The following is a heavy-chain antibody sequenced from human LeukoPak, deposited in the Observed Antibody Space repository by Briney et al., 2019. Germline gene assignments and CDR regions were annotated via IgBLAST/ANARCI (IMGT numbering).Heavy chain of an antibody. D-gene: IGHD5-24*01. Sequence: PGGSLRLSCAASGFTFSSYGMHWVRQAPGKGLEWVAFIRYDGSNKYYADSVKGRFTISRDNAKNSLYLQMNSLRDEDTAVYYCAKLPPGRWLRYWYFDLWGRGTLVTVSS. CDR1: GFTFSSYG. V-gene: IGHV3-30*02. CDR2: IRYDGSNK. CDR3: AKLPPGRWLRYWYFDL. J-gene: IGHJ2*01.